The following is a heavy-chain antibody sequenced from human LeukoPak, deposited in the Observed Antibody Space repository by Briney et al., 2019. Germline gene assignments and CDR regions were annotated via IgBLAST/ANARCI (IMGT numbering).Heavy chain of an antibody. CDR3: ARVVQPDDFWSGYSSAARAFDI. V-gene: IGHV1-2*02. CDR1: GYTFTGYY. D-gene: IGHD3-3*01. J-gene: IGHJ3*02. CDR2: INPNSGGT. Sequence: GASVKVSCKASGYTFTGYYMHWVRQAPGQGLEWMGWINPNSGGTNYAQKFQGRVTMTRDTSISTAYMELSRLRSDDTAVYYCARVVQPDDFWSGYSSAARAFDIWGQGTMVTVSS.